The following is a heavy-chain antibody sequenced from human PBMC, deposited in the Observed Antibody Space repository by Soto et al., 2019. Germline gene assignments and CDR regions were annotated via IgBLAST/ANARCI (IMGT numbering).Heavy chain of an antibody. CDR1: GGSISSGDYY. CDR3: ARESAVLMVYAVEHYGMDV. D-gene: IGHD2-8*01. Sequence: PSETLSLTCTVSGGSISSGDYYWSWIRQPPGKGLEWIGYIYYSGSTYYNPSLKSRVTISVDTSKNQFSLKLSSVTAADTAVYYRARESAVLMVYAVEHYGMDVWGQGTTVTVSS. J-gene: IGHJ6*02. V-gene: IGHV4-30-4*01. CDR2: IYYSGST.